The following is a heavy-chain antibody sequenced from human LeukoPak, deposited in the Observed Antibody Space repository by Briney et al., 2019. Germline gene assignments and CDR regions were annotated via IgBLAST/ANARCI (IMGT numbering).Heavy chain of an antibody. CDR3: ARDRYSSSNY. CDR2: IKQDGSEK. Sequence: PGGSLRLSCAASGFMFNTYWMSWVRQAPGKGLEWLANIKQDGSEKYYVDSVKGRFTISRDNAKNSLYLQMNSLRAEDTAVYYCARDRYSSSNYWGQGTLVTVSS. J-gene: IGHJ4*02. CDR1: GFMFNTYW. V-gene: IGHV3-7*01. D-gene: IGHD6-6*01.